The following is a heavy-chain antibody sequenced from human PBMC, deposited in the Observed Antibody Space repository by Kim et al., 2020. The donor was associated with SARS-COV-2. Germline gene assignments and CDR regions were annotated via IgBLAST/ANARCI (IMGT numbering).Heavy chain of an antibody. J-gene: IGHJ4*02. CDR1: GFTFTNYY. D-gene: IGHD3-10*01. CDR3: ARGSTYYSTHYFDS. CDR2: ISGYYGNT. V-gene: IGHV1-18*01. Sequence: ASVKVSCKTSGFTFTNYYIHWLRQAPGQGPEWMGWISGYYGNTNYAQNFQDRVTMTIDTSTRTAYMELMSLRPDDTAVYYCARGSTYYSTHYFDSWGQGTLVTVSS.